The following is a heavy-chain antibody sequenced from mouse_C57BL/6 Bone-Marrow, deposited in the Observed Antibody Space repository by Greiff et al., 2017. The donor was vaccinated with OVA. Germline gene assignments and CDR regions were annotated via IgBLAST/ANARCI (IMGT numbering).Heavy chain of an antibody. V-gene: IGHV1-64*01. CDR3: ARHFYWYFDV. J-gene: IGHJ1*03. CDR1: GYTFTSYW. Sequence: QVHVKQPGAELVKPGASVKLSCKASGYTFTSYWMHWVKQRPGQGLEWIGMIHPNSGSTNYNEKFKSKATLTVDKSSSTAYMQLSSLTSEDSAVYYCARHFYWYFDVWGTGTTVTVSS. CDR2: IHPNSGST.